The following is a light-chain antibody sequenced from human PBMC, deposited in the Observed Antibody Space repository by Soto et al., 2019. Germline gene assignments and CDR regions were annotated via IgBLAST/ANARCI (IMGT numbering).Light chain of an antibody. CDR1: SGSIASNY. J-gene: IGLJ2*01. V-gene: IGLV6-57*04. Sequence: NFMLTQPHSVSESPGKTVTISCTRSSGSIASNYVQWYQQRPGSAPTTVIYEDNQRPSGDPDRFSSSIDSSSNSASLTISGLKTEDEADDYCQSYDSSNLVVFGGGTKLTVL. CDR2: EDN. CDR3: QSYDSSNLVV.